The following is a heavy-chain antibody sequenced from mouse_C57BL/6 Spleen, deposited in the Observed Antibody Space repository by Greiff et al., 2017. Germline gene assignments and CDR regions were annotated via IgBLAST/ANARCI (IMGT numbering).Heavy chain of an antibody. D-gene: IGHD1-1*01. CDR3: AIRITTVVGYSFDY. V-gene: IGHV1-76*01. Sequence: QVQLQQSGAELVRPGASVKLSCKASGYTFTDYYINWVKQRPGQGLEWIARIYPGSGNTYYNEKFKGKATLTAEKSSSTAYMQLSSLTSDDSSVYFCAIRITTVVGYSFDYWGQGTTLTVSS. CDR2: IYPGSGNT. CDR1: GYTFTDYY. J-gene: IGHJ2*01.